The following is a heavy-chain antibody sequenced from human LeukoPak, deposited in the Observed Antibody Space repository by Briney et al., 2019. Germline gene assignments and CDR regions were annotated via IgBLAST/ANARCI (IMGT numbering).Heavy chain of an antibody. CDR1: GFSFSDFW. Sequence: GGSLRLSCAASGFSFSDFWMNWVRQAPGKGLEWVANIKQDGSEKYSLDSVRGRFTISRDNDKTSVYLQMDSLRAEDTAVYYCARGTALQDYWGQGTLVTVSS. J-gene: IGHJ4*02. CDR2: IKQDGSEK. V-gene: IGHV3-7*01. CDR3: ARGTALQDY. D-gene: IGHD2-2*02.